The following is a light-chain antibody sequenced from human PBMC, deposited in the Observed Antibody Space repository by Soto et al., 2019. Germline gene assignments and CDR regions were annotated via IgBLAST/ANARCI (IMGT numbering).Light chain of an antibody. CDR2: EDS. CDR1: SSDVANYNL. Sequence: QSALTQPASVSGSPGQSITISCTGTSSDVANYNLVSWYQQHPAKAPKLMTYEDSKRPSGVSNRFSGSKSGNTASLTISGLQAEDEADYYCCSYAGSNTFVFGTGTKLTVL. CDR3: CSYAGSNTFV. V-gene: IGLV2-23*01. J-gene: IGLJ1*01.